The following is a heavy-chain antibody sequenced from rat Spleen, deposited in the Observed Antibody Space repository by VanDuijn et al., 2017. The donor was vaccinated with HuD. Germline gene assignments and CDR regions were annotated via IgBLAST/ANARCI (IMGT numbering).Heavy chain of an antibody. CDR3: TRAGYLRDWYFDF. Sequence: EVQLVESGGGLVQPGRSLKLSCVASGFTFSSYWMYWIRQAPGKGLEWVSSINTDGSSTYYRDSVKGRFTISRDNAKNTLFLQMDSLRSEDTATYYCTRAGYLRDWYFDFWGPGTMVTVSS. V-gene: IGHV5-58*01. CDR2: INTDGSST. D-gene: IGHD2-2*01. J-gene: IGHJ1*01. CDR1: GFTFSSYW.